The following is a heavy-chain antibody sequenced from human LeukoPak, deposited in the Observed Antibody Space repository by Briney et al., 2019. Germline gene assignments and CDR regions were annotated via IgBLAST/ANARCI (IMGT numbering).Heavy chain of an antibody. D-gene: IGHD6-19*01. Sequence: SETLSLTCTVSGGSISSGDYYWSWIRQPPGKGLEWIGYIYYSGSTYYNPSLKSRVTISVDTSKNQFSLKLSSVTAADTAVYYCARIGSRYSSGWYVGYWGQGTLVTVSS. CDR3: ARIGSRYSSGWYVGY. V-gene: IGHV4-30-4*08. J-gene: IGHJ4*02. CDR1: GGSISSGDYY. CDR2: IYYSGST.